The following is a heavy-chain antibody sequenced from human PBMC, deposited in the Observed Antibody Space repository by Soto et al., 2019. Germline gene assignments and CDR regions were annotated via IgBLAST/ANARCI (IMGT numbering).Heavy chain of an antibody. CDR1: GFTFSPYS. CDR3: ARVSYYYYMDV. CDR2: ISGSTNNI. V-gene: IGHV3-48*04. J-gene: IGHJ6*03. Sequence: GGSLRLSCAASGFTFSPYSINWVRQAPGKGLEWVSYISGSTNNIYYVDSVKGRFTISRDNAKNSVYLQMNSLRAEDTAVYYCARVSYYYYMDVWDKGTTVTVSS.